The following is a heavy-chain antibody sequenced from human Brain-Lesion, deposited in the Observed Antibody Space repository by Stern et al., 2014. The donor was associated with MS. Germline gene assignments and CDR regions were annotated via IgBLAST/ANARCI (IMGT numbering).Heavy chain of an antibody. V-gene: IGHV1-2*02. CDR1: GYIFTGYY. D-gene: IGHD3-3*01. Sequence: VQLVQSGAEVKKPGASVKVSCKTSGYIFTGYYIHWGRQAPGQGLEWMAWINPNTGGTKYAQKFQGRVTMSRDTSISTAYVELSSLTSDDTAVYYCARDQRGITIFGVVTDYYYLGMDVWAKGPRSPSP. J-gene: IGHJ6*02. CDR2: INPNTGGT. CDR3: ARDQRGITIFGVVTDYYYLGMDV.